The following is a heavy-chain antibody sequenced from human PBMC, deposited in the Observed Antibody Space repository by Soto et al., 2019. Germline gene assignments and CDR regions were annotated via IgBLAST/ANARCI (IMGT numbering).Heavy chain of an antibody. CDR3: AREGKEQWLLSVGGDDAFDI. Sequence: PSQTLSLTCAISGDSVSSNSAAWNWIRQSPSRGLEWLGRTYYRSKWYNDYAVSVKSRITINPDTSKNQFSLQLNSVTPEDTAVYYCAREGKEQWLLSVGGDDAFDIWGQGTMVTVSS. J-gene: IGHJ3*02. CDR2: TYYRSKWYN. D-gene: IGHD6-19*01. V-gene: IGHV6-1*01. CDR1: GDSVSSNSAA.